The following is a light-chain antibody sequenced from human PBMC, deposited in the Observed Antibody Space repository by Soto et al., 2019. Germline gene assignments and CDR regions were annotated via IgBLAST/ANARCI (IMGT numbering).Light chain of an antibody. CDR2: KAS. Sequence: DILMTQSPSTLSASVGDRVTITCRASQSISSWLAWYQQKPGKAPKLLIYKASSLASGVPSRFSGSGSGTECTITISSLQPDDFATYYCQQYNSYSTFGQGTKVDIK. CDR3: QQYNSYST. J-gene: IGKJ1*01. CDR1: QSISSW. V-gene: IGKV1-5*03.